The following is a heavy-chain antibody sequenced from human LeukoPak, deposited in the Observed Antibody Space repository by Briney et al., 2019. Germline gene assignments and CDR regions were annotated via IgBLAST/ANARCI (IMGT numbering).Heavy chain of an antibody. CDR3: ARDGGVVPAAPFFDY. V-gene: IGHV3-7*01. J-gene: IGHJ4*02. CDR2: IKQDGSEK. D-gene: IGHD2-2*01. CDR1: GFTFSSYW. Sequence: GGSLRLSCAASGFTFSSYWMSWVRQAPGKGLEWVANIKQDGSEKYYVDSVKGRFTISRDNAKNSLYLQMNSLRAEDTAVYYCARDGGVVPAAPFFDYWGQGTLVTVSS.